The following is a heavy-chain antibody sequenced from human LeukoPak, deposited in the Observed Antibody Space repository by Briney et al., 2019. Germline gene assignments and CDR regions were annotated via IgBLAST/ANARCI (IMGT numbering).Heavy chain of an antibody. CDR2: IRDIRGGGTT. J-gene: IGHJ6*02. V-gene: IGHV3-15*01. D-gene: IGHD2-2*01. CDR3: TTDNAPGMDV. CDR1: GFTFSNAW. Sequence: GGSLRLSCAASGFTFSNAWMSWVRQAPGKGLEWVGLIRDIRGGGTTDYAATVKGRFTISRDDSKSMLYMQMNSLKTEDTAVYYCTTDNAPGMDVWGQGTTVTVSS.